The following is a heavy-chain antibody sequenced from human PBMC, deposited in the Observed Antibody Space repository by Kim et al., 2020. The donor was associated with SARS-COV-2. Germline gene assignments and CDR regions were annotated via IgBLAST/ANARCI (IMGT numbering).Heavy chain of an antibody. V-gene: IGHV4-34*01. CDR1: GGSFSGYY. Sequence: SETLSLTCAVYGGSFSGYYWSWIRQPPGKGLEWIGEINHSGSTNYNPSLKSRVTISVDTSKNQFSLKLSSVTAADTAVYYCARGIASHWGQGTLVTVSS. D-gene: IGHD6-6*01. CDR3: ARGIASH. J-gene: IGHJ4*02. CDR2: INHSGST.